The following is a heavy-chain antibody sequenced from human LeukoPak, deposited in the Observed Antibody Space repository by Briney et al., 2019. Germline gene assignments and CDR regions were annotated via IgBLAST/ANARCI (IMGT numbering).Heavy chain of an antibody. D-gene: IGHD7-27*01. V-gene: IGHV3-30*02. Sequence: GGSLRLSCAASGFTVSTFAWHWVRQPPGKGLEWVAFMWTDGTDIYYADSVKGRFIISRDNSRNTRSLDMSSLRAEDTAVYYCAKEPPGVWSIDLCGRGTLVSVSS. J-gene: IGHJ2*01. CDR2: MWTDGTDI. CDR1: GFTVSTFA. CDR3: AKEPPGVWSIDL.